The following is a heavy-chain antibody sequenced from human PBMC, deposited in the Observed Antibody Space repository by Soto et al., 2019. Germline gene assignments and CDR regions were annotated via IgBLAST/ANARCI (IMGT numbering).Heavy chain of an antibody. J-gene: IGHJ6*03. CDR2: IGTVGDT. CDR3: ARAVARVYYYYYYMDV. CDR1: GFTFSSYD. D-gene: IGHD2-15*01. Sequence: EVQLVESGGGLVQPGGSLRLSCAASGFTFSSYDMHWVRQATGKGLEWVSAIGTVGDTYYPGSVKGRFTISRENAKNSLYLQMNSLRAGDTAVYYCARAVARVYYYYYYMDVWGKGTTVTVSS. V-gene: IGHV3-13*01.